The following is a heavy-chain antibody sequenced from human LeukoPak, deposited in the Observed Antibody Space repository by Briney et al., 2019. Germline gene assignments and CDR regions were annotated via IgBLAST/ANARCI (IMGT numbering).Heavy chain of an antibody. CDR1: GGSVSHYY. CDR3: ARAPMQEPGGYCSGGSCPTPFDY. J-gene: IGHJ4*02. Sequence: SETLSLTCTVSGGSVSHYYWNWIRQPAGKGLEWIGRIYRSGSSNYNPSLKSRVTVSVDTSKNQFSLKLSSVTAADTAVYYCARAPMQEPGGYCSGGSCPTPFDYWGQGTLVTVSS. V-gene: IGHV4-4*07. D-gene: IGHD2-15*01. CDR2: IYRSGSS.